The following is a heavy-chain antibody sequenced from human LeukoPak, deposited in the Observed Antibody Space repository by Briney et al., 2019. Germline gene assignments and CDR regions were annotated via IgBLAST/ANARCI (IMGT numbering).Heavy chain of an antibody. D-gene: IGHD6-6*01. V-gene: IGHV3-30*04. CDR1: GFTFSSYA. J-gene: IGHJ4*02. CDR3: ARGGAARPDF. Sequence: GGSLRLSCAASGFTFSSYAMHWVRQAPGKGLEWVAVISYDGSNKYYADSVKGRFTISRDNAKNSLYLQMNSLRVEDTAVYYCARGGAARPDFWGQGTLVTVSS. CDR2: ISYDGSNK.